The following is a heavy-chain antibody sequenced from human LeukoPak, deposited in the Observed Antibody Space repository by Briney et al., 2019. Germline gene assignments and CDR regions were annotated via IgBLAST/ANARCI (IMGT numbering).Heavy chain of an antibody. CDR2: ISISSSHI. CDR3: ARAPVVAATLVRGAFDI. CDR1: GFTFSSYS. J-gene: IGHJ3*02. Sequence: GGSLRLSCAASGFTFSSYSMTWVRQAPGKGLEWVSSISISSSHIYYADSVRGRFTISRDNAKNSLYLQVNSLRAEDTAIFYCARAPVVAATLVRGAFDIWGQGTMVTVSS. V-gene: IGHV3-21*01. D-gene: IGHD2-15*01.